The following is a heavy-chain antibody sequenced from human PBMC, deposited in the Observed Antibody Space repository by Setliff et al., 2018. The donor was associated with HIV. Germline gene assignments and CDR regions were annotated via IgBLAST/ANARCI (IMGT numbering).Heavy chain of an antibody. V-gene: IGHV1-18*01. CDR2: ISSYNDNI. CDR1: GYSFTNYG. D-gene: IGHD2-15*01. CDR3: ARDDVGYCSGGSCYHLFDTFDI. Sequence: ASVKVSCKASGYSFTNYGISWVRQAPGQGLEWMGWISSYNDNINYALNLQGRVTMTTDTSTSTAYMELRSLRSDDTAVYYCARDDVGYCSGGSCYHLFDTFDIWGQGTVVTVSS. J-gene: IGHJ3*02.